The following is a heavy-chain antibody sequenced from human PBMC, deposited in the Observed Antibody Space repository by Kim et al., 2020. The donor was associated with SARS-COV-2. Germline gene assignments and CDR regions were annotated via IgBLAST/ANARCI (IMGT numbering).Heavy chain of an antibody. D-gene: IGHD2-21*02. J-gene: IGHJ5*02. CDR1: GGSISSSSYY. CDR3: ARHDPSRDTVVTPRVGWFDP. Sequence: SETLSLTCTVSGGSISSSSYYWGWIRQPPGKGLEWIGSIYYSGSTYYNPSLKSRVTISVDTSKNQFSLKLSSVTAADTAVYYCARHDPSRDTVVTPRVGWFDPWGQGTLVTVSS. V-gene: IGHV4-39*01. CDR2: IYYSGST.